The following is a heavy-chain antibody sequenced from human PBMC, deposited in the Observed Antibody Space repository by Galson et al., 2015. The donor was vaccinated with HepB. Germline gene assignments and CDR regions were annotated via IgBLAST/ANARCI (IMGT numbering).Heavy chain of an antibody. CDR2: ISSAGGHK. Sequence: SLRLSCAASGFTFSSYWMHWVRQVPGKGLVWVSRISSAGGHKNYADSVQGRFTISRDNAKNTLFLQMNSLSADDTAVYYCARGSSDWYGIDYWGQGILVTVSS. CDR1: GFTFSSYW. D-gene: IGHD6-19*01. J-gene: IGHJ4*02. V-gene: IGHV3-74*01. CDR3: ARGSSDWYGIDY.